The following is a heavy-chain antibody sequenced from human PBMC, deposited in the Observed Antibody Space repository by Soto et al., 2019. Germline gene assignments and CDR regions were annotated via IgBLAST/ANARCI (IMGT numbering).Heavy chain of an antibody. Sequence: PGGSLRLSCADSGFRFSSYSMSWVRQTPGKGLEWVAAITATGDRTYYADSVTGRFTISRDNSKKTHYLQMTSLRAEDTAMYYCATMNGYFEYWGQGTPVTSPQ. J-gene: IGHJ4*02. CDR1: GFRFSSYS. D-gene: IGHD3-22*01. CDR2: ITATGDRT. V-gene: IGHV3-23*01. CDR3: ATMNGYFEY.